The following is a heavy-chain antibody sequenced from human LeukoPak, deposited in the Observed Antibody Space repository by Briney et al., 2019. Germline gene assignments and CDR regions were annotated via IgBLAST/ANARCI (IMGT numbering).Heavy chain of an antibody. CDR2: ISSSGSTI. Sequence: GGSLRLSCAASGFTFSSYEMNWVRQAPGEGLEWVSYISSSGSTIYYADSVKGRFTISRDNAKNSLYLQMNSLRAEDTAVYYCARGVGKYQLPYVYYFDYWGQGTLVTVSS. J-gene: IGHJ4*02. CDR3: ARGVGKYQLPYVYYFDY. CDR1: GFTFSSYE. V-gene: IGHV3-48*03. D-gene: IGHD2-2*02.